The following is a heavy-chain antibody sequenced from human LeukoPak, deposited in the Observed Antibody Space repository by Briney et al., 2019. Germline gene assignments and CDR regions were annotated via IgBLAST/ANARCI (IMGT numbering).Heavy chain of an antibody. J-gene: IGHJ3*02. CDR1: GFTVSSNY. D-gene: IGHD1-1*01. CDR3: ASKGVQLKPEGDAFDI. V-gene: IGHV3-53*01. CDR2: IYSGGST. Sequence: GGSLRLSCAASGFTVSSNYMSWVRQAPGKGLEWVSVIYSGGSTYYADSVKGRFTISRDNSKNTLYLQMNSLRAEDTAVYYCASKGVQLKPEGDAFDIWGQGTMVTVSS.